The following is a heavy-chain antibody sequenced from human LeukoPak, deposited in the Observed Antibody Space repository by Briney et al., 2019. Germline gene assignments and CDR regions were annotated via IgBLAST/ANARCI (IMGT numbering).Heavy chain of an antibody. CDR1: GGSISSYY. Sequence: SETLSLTCTVSGGSISSYYWSWIRQPPGKGLEWIGYIYYSGSTNYNPSLKSRVTISVDTSKNQFSLKLSSVTAADTAVYYCARHLRGYSYGYVSYYFDYWGQGTLVTVSS. CDR2: IYYSGST. J-gene: IGHJ4*02. CDR3: ARHLRGYSYGYVSYYFDY. D-gene: IGHD5-18*01. V-gene: IGHV4-59*08.